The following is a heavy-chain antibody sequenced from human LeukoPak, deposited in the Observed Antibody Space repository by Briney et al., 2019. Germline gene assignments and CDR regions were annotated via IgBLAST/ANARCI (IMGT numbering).Heavy chain of an antibody. CDR1: GFTFSSYG. J-gene: IGHJ4*02. Sequence: GGSLRLSCAASGFTFSSYGMHXXRQAPGKGLEXXXXIWYDGSNKYYEDSVKGRFTISRDNSKNTLYLQMNSLRAEDTAVYYCARDWGSGNSYYFDYWGQGTLVTVSS. V-gene: IGHV3-33*01. D-gene: IGHD3-10*01. CDR2: IWYDGSNK. CDR3: ARDWGSGNSYYFDY.